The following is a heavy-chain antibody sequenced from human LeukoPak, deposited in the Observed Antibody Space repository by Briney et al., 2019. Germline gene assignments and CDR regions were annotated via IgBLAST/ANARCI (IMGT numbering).Heavy chain of an antibody. Sequence: GGSLRLSCAASGFIFNKAWMNWVRQAPGKGPEWVGRIKSNNDGGTTDYASPVEGRFIISRDDSKNTIYLQMNRLIIDDTAIYYCTPVMVEDRGFWGQGTLATVSS. J-gene: IGHJ4*02. CDR1: GFIFNKAW. V-gene: IGHV3-15*01. CDR2: IKSNNDGGTT. CDR3: TPVMVEDRGF. D-gene: IGHD2-21*01.